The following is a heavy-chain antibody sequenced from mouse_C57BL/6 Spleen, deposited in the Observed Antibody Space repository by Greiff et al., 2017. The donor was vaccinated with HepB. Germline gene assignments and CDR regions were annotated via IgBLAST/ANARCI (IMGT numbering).Heavy chain of an antibody. J-gene: IGHJ1*03. CDR3: ARKDCVPYWYFDV. V-gene: IGHV1-69*01. D-gene: IGHD5-1*01. CDR2: IDPSDSYT. CDR1: GYTFTSYW. Sequence: QVQLQQPGAELVMPGASVKLSCKASGYTFTSYWMHWVKQRPGQGLEWIGEIDPSDSYTNYNQKFKGKSTLTVDKSSSTAYMQLSSLTSEDSAVYYCARKDCVPYWYFDVWGTGTTVTVSS.